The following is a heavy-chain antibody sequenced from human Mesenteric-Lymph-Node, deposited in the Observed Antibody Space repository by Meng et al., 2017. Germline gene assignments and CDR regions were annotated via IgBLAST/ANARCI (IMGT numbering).Heavy chain of an antibody. CDR3: AREPLLWFGELVDR. D-gene: IGHD3-10*01. CDR2: IKQDGSEK. CDR1: GFTFSSYW. Sequence: GGSLRLSCAASGFTFSSYWMSWVRQAPGKGLEWVANIKQDGSEKYYVDSVKGRFTISRDNAKNSLYLQMNSLRAEDTAVYYCAREPLLWFGELVDRWGQGTLVTVSS. V-gene: IGHV3-7*01. J-gene: IGHJ5*02.